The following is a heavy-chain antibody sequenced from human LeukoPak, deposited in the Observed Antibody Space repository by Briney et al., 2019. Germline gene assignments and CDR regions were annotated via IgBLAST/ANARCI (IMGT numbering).Heavy chain of an antibody. D-gene: IGHD2-15*01. Sequence: SETLSLTCTVSGGSISSYYWSWIRQPPGKGLEWIGYIYYSGSTNYNPSLKSRVTISVDTSKNQFSLKLSSVTAADTAVYYCARLPPEYCSGGSCYRWFDPWGQGTLVTVSS. J-gene: IGHJ5*02. CDR1: GGSISSYY. CDR3: ARLPPEYCSGGSCYRWFDP. CDR2: IYYSGST. V-gene: IGHV4-59*08.